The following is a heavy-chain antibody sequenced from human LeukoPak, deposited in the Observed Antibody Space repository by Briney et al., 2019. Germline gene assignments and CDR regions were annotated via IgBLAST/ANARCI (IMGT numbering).Heavy chain of an antibody. CDR3: ARGDYYDSSGYYGPDY. Sequence: ASVKVSCKASGYTFTSYAMHWVRQAPGQRLEWMGWINAGNGNTKYSQKFQGRVTITRDTSASTAYMKLSSLRSEDTAVYYCARGDYYDSSGYYGPDYWGQGTLVTVSS. V-gene: IGHV1-3*01. CDR1: GYTFTSYA. D-gene: IGHD3-22*01. J-gene: IGHJ4*02. CDR2: INAGNGNT.